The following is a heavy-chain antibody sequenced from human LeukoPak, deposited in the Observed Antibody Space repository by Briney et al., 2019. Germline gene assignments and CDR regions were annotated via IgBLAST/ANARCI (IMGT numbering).Heavy chain of an antibody. Sequence: PSETLSLTCAVYGGSFSGYYWSWIRQPPGKGLEWIGEINHSGSTNYNPSLKSRVTISVDTSKNQFSLKLSSVTAADTAVYYCARARGAYVWGSYRYPGYFDYWGQGTLVTVSS. CDR1: GGSFSGYY. V-gene: IGHV4-34*01. J-gene: IGHJ4*02. CDR2: INHSGST. D-gene: IGHD3-16*02. CDR3: ARARGAYVWGSYRYPGYFDY.